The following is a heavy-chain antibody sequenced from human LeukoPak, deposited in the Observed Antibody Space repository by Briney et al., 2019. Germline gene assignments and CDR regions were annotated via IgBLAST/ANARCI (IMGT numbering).Heavy chain of an antibody. CDR1: GFTFSSYE. CDR3: AELGITMIGGV. V-gene: IGHV3-48*03. J-gene: IGHJ6*04. CDR2: VSSSGSAI. D-gene: IGHD3-10*02. Sequence: PGGSLRLSCAASGFTFSSYEMNWVRQAPGKGLEWVSYVSSSGSAIYYADSVKGRFTISRDNAKNSLYLQMNSLRAEDTAVYYCAELGITMIGGVWGKGTTVTISS.